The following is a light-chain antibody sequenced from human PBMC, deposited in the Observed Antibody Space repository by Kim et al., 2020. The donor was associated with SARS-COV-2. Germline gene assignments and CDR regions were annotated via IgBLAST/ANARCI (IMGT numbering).Light chain of an antibody. CDR1: SGDVGGYND. Sequence: QSALTQPASMSGSPGQSITISCTGTSGDVGGYNDVSWYQQHPGKAPKLMIYDVTNRPSGVSNRFSGSKSGNTASLTISGLQAEDEADYYCSSYTSSSTLVFGGGTQLTVL. J-gene: IGLJ2*01. V-gene: IGLV2-14*03. CDR2: DVT. CDR3: SSYTSSSTLV.